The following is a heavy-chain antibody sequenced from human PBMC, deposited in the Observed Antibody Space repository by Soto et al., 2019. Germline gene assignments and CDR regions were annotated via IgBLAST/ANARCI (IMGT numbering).Heavy chain of an antibody. Sequence: PGGSLRLSCAASGFTFSSYGMHWVRQAPGKWLEWVAVISYDGSNKYYADSVKGRFTISRDNSKNTLYLQMNSLRAEDTAVYYCAKDIGPVARDYYYYGMDVWGQGXTVTVYS. CDR2: ISYDGSNK. D-gene: IGHD5-12*01. CDR1: GFTFSSYG. V-gene: IGHV3-30*18. J-gene: IGHJ6*02. CDR3: AKDIGPVARDYYYYGMDV.